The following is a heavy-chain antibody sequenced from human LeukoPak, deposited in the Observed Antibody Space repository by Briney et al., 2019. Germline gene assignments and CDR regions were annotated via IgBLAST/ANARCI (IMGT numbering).Heavy chain of an antibody. V-gene: IGHV1-24*01. CDR2: FDPEDGET. Sequence: ASVKVSCKVSGYTLTELSMHWVRQAPGKGLEWMGGFDPEDGETIYAQKFQGRVTMTEDTSTDTAYMELSSLRSEDTAVYYCATVQDGDYDGGNWFDPWGQGTLVTVSS. CDR3: ATVQDGDYDGGNWFDP. D-gene: IGHD4-17*01. J-gene: IGHJ5*02. CDR1: GYTLTELS.